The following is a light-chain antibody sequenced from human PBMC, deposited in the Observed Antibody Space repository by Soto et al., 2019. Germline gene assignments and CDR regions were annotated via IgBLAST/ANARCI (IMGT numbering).Light chain of an antibody. V-gene: IGKV1-33*01. CDR2: DAS. CDR3: QQYDNLPYT. Sequence: DIQMTQSPSSLSASVGDRVTITCQASQEISNYLNWYQQKPGKAPKLLIYDASKLESGIPSRFSGSGSGTDFTFTISSLQPEDIATYYCQQYDNLPYTLGQETKLAIK. J-gene: IGKJ2*01. CDR1: QEISNY.